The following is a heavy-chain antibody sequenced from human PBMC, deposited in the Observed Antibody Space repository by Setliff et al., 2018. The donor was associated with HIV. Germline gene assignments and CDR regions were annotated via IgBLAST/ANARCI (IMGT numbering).Heavy chain of an antibody. J-gene: IGHJ3*02. CDR3: AGVFGVYYDKEGPYDAFDI. Sequence: ASVKVSCKASGGTFSSYAISWVRQAPGQGLEWMGGIIPIFGTANYAQKFQGRVTITTDESTSTAYMELSSLRSEDMAVYYCAGVFGVYYDKEGPYDAFDIWGQGTMVTVSS. CDR2: IIPIFGTA. V-gene: IGHV1-69*05. D-gene: IGHD3-22*01. CDR1: GGTFSSYA.